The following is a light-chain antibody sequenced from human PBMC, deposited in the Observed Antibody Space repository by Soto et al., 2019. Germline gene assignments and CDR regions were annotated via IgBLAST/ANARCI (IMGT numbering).Light chain of an antibody. Sequence: EIVMTHSPATLSVSPGERATLSCRASQSLGSNLAWYQQKPGQAPRLLIYAASTRATGIPARFSGNGSGTQFTLTLSSLQSEDFAVYYCQQYIDWPQTFGQGTKVDIK. CDR2: AAS. V-gene: IGKV3-15*01. CDR1: QSLGSN. J-gene: IGKJ1*01. CDR3: QQYIDWPQT.